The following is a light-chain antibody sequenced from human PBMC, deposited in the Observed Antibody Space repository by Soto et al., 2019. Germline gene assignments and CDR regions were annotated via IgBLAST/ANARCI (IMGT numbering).Light chain of an antibody. V-gene: IGLV5-45*01. J-gene: IGLJ3*02. CDR2: YKSDSEK. CDR3: MIWHSSAWV. CDR1: SGINVGTYR. Sequence: QLVLTQPASLSASPGASASLTCTLRSGINVGTYRIYWYQQKPGSPPQYLLRYKSDSEKQQGSGVPSRFSGSKDALANAGILLISGLQSEDEADYYCMIWHSSAWVFGGGTKLTVL.